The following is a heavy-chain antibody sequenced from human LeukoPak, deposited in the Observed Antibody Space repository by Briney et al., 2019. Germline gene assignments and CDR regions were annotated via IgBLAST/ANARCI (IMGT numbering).Heavy chain of an antibody. CDR2: ISYEGGNK. J-gene: IGHJ4*02. Sequence: GGSLRLSCSASGFTFSSYAMHWVRQAPGKGLEWVTFISYEGGNKNYIDSVKGRFTISRDNSKNTLFLQMNSLRVEDTAVYYCAKGFRMTTVRGFVNLDYWGQGALVTVSS. V-gene: IGHV3-30*18. CDR1: GFTFSSYA. D-gene: IGHD3-10*01. CDR3: AKGFRMTTVRGFVNLDY.